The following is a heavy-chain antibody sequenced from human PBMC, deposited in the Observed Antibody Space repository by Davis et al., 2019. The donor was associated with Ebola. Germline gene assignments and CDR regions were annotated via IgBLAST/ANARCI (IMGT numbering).Heavy chain of an antibody. CDR1: GCPIISYS. CDR2: IYYSGST. J-gene: IGHJ6*02. CDR3: ARDVYDDNKGGGMDV. D-gene: IGHD5/OR15-5a*01. Sequence: SEPLSPPCTLPGCPIISYSWSWFRQPPGKGLEWTGYIYYSGSTNYNPSLKSRVTISVDTSKNQFSLKLSSVTAAGTAVYFCARDVYDDNKGGGMDVWGQGTTVIVSS. V-gene: IGHV4-59*01.